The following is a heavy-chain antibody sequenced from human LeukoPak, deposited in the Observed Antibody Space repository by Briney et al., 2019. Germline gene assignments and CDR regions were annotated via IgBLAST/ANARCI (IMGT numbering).Heavy chain of an antibody. CDR1: GGSISSYY. CDR2: IYYSGST. CDR3: ARGDSNTWYPSGLHFDY. D-gene: IGHD6-13*01. J-gene: IGHJ4*02. Sequence: PSETLSLTCTVSGGSISSYYWSWIRQPPGKGLEWVGYIYYSGSTNYNHSLKSRVTISVDTSKNQFSLKLSSVTAADTAVYYCARGDSNTWYPSGLHFDYWGQGVLVSVSS. V-gene: IGHV4-59*08.